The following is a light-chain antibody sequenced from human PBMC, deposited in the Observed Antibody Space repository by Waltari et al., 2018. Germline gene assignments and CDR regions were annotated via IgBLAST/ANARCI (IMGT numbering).Light chain of an antibody. CDR1: SSHIGAGFD. CDR3: QSYDSRLSVVV. CDR2: GNN. J-gene: IGLJ2*01. V-gene: IGLV1-40*01. Sequence: QSVLTQPPSLSGAPGQRVTMSCTGSSSHIGAGFDFHWYQHLPGTAPELLIFGNNNRPSGVPDRFSASKSGASASLAITGLQSEDEAVYYCQSYDSRLSVVVFGGGTKLTVL.